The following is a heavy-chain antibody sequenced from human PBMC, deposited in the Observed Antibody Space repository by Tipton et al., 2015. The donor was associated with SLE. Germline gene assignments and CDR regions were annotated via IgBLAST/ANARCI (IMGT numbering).Heavy chain of an antibody. CDR3: ARGGSQQWLVLGGMDV. CDR2: ISSSSKYI. V-gene: IGHV3-21*03. J-gene: IGHJ6*02. Sequence: SLRLSCSASGFTFSSYSMNWVRQAPGKGLEWVSSISSSSKYIYYADSMKGRFTISRDNAKNSLYLQMNSLRAEDTAVYYCARGGSQQWLVLGGMDVWGQGTTVTVSS. D-gene: IGHD6-19*01. CDR1: GFTFSSYS.